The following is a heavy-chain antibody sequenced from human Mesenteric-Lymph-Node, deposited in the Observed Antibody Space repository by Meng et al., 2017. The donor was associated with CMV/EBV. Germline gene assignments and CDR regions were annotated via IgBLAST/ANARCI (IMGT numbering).Heavy chain of an antibody. CDR3: ARRYGPGDY. J-gene: IGHJ4*02. D-gene: IGHD3-10*01. CDR2: IKQDGSEK. V-gene: IGHV3-7*01. CDR1: GFTFSSYW. Sequence: GESLKISCAASGFTFSSYWMSWVRQAPGKGLEWVANIKQDGSEKYYVDSVKGRITISRDNAKNSLYLQMNRLRAEDTAVYYCARRYGPGDYWGQGTLVTVSS.